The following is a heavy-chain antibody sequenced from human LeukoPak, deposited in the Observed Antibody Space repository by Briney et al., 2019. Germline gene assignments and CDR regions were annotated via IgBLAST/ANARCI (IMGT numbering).Heavy chain of an antibody. CDR1: GFTFSSYS. D-gene: IGHD1/OR15-1a*01. V-gene: IGHV3-21*01. CDR2: ISSSSSYI. Sequence: GGSLRLSCAASGFTFSSYSMNWVRQAPGKGLEWVSSISSSSSYIYYADSVKGRFTISRDNAKNPLYLQMNSLRAEDTAVYYCARDNWSKYYFDYWGQGTLVTVSS. J-gene: IGHJ4*02. CDR3: ARDNWSKYYFDY.